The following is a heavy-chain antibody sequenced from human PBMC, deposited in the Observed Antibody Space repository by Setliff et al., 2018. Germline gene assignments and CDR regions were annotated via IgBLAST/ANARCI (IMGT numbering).Heavy chain of an antibody. J-gene: IGHJ1*01. V-gene: IGHV3-23*01. Sequence: GGSLRLFCAASGFTFTNYAMTWVRQAPGKGLEWVSGFRGSGGTTYYADSVKGRFTISRDNSKNTLFLQMNGLRAEDTAVYYCARVGRNQNSGSYRAEFFQHWGQGTLVTVSS. CDR2: FRGSGGTT. D-gene: IGHD1-26*01. CDR1: GFTFTNYA. CDR3: ARVGRNQNSGSYRAEFFQH.